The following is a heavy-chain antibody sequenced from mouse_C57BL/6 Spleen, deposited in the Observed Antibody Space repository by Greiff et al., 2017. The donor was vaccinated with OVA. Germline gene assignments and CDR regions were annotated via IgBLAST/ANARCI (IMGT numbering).Heavy chain of an antibody. V-gene: IGHV1-75*01. CDR3: ARRSDLLLRDWYFDV. CDR2: IFPGSGST. CDR1: GYTFTDYY. J-gene: IGHJ1*03. Sequence: QVQLKESGPELVKPGASVKISCKASGYTFTDYYINWVKQRPGQGLEWIGWIFPGSGSTYYNEKFKGKATLTVDKSSSTAYMLLSSLTSEDSAVYFCARRSDLLLRDWYFDVWGTGTTVTVSS. D-gene: IGHD1-1*01.